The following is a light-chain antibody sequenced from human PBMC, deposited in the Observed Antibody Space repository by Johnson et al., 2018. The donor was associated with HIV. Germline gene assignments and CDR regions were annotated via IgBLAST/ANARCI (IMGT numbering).Light chain of an antibody. CDR1: SSNIANNY. CDR2: DNN. V-gene: IGLV1-51*01. CDR3: GTWDSGLRPGYS. J-gene: IGLJ1*01. Sequence: QSLLTQPPSVSSAPGQKVTISCSGSSSNIANNYVSWYQQIPGTAPKLLIYDNNKRPSGIPDRFSGSKSGTSATLDITGLQTGDEADYYCGTWDSGLRPGYSFGTVTNVTVL.